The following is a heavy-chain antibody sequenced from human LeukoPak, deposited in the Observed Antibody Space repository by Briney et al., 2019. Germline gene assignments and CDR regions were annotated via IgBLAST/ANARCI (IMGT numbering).Heavy chain of an antibody. Sequence: GASVKVSCKASGGTFSSYAISWVRQAPGQGLEWMGRIIPILVIANYAQKFQGRVTITADKSTSTAYMELSSLRSEDTAVYYCARDSSSSWPTWFDPWGQGTLVTVSS. CDR2: IIPILVIA. J-gene: IGHJ5*02. D-gene: IGHD6-13*01. CDR3: ARDSSSSWPTWFDP. V-gene: IGHV1-69*04. CDR1: GGTFSSYA.